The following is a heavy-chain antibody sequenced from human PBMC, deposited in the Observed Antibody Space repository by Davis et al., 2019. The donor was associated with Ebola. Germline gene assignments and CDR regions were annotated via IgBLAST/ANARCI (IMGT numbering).Heavy chain of an antibody. CDR1: GFTFSSYA. CDR2: ISYDGSNK. J-gene: IGHJ4*02. D-gene: IGHD3-16*02. CDR3: AKGFGLGELSYFDY. V-gene: IGHV3-30-3*01. Sequence: GESLKISCAASGFTFSSYAMHWVRQAPGKGLEWVAVISYDGSNKYYADSVKGRFTISRDNSKNTLYLQMNSLRAEDTAVYYCAKGFGLGELSYFDYWGQGTLVTVSS.